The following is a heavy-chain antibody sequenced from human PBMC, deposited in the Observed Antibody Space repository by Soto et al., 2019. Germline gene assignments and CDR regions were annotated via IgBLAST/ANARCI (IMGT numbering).Heavy chain of an antibody. CDR1: SGSVNSDYYY. J-gene: IGHJ4*02. CDR3: AREYSNSPEAFDI. CDR2: IYNSGRT. V-gene: IGHV4-61*01. Sequence: PSETLSLTCTVSSGSVNSDYYYWTWIRQPPGKGLEWIGYIYNSGRTNYNPSLKSRVSISMDTSRNQFSLKLTSVTAADTAVFYCAREYSNSPEAFDIWGQGSLVTVSS. D-gene: IGHD6-6*01.